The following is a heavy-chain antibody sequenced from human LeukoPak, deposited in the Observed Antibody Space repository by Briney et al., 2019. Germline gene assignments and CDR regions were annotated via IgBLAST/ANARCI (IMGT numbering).Heavy chain of an antibody. Sequence: GGSLRLSCAASGFTFSSYAMNWVRQAPGKGLEWVSAISGSGGSTYYADSVKGRFTISRDNSKNTLYLQMNSLRAEDTAVYYCAKVKEQWLAVWFDPWGQGTLVTVSS. CDR3: AKVKEQWLAVWFDP. CDR1: GFTFSSYA. V-gene: IGHV3-23*01. CDR2: ISGSGGST. J-gene: IGHJ5*02. D-gene: IGHD6-19*01.